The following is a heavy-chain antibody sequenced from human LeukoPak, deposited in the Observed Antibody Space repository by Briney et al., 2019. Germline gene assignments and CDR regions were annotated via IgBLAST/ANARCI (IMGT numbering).Heavy chain of an antibody. CDR2: MNPNSGNT. Sequence: ASVKVSCKASGYTFTSYDINWVRQATGQGLEWMGWMNPNSGNTGYAQKFQGRVTMTRNTSISTAYMELSSLRSEDTAVYYCARGPSITIFGVVIILGTYYYYMDVWGKGTTVTVSS. CDR1: GYTFTSYD. CDR3: ARGPSITIFGVVIILGTYYYYMDV. J-gene: IGHJ6*03. V-gene: IGHV1-8*01. D-gene: IGHD3-3*01.